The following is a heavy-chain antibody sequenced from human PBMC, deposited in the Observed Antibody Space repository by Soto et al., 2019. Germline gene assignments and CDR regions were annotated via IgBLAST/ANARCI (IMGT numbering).Heavy chain of an antibody. D-gene: IGHD2-2*01. J-gene: IGHJ5*02. CDR1: GFTFNSYS. V-gene: IGHV3-48*01. CDR2: ISSSSTTK. CDR3: ASAMSFMSSWFDP. Sequence: PGGSLRLSCAASGFTFNSYSMNWVRQAPGKGLEWVSYISSSSTTKYYTDSVKGRFTISRDNSKNTLYLQMNSLRAEDTAVYYCASAMSFMSSWFDPWGQGTLVTVSS.